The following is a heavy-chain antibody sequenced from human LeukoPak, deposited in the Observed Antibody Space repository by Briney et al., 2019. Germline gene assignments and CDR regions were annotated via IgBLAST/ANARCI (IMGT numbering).Heavy chain of an antibody. CDR2: INHSGST. CDR1: GGSFSGFY. V-gene: IGHV4-34*01. D-gene: IGHD3-16*01. Sequence: SETLSLTCAVYGGSFSGFYWSWIRQPPGKGLEWIGEINHSGSTYYNPSLKSRVTISVDTSKNQFSLKLSSVTTADTAVYYCARARGLPYFDYWGQGTLVTVSS. J-gene: IGHJ4*02. CDR3: ARARGLPYFDY.